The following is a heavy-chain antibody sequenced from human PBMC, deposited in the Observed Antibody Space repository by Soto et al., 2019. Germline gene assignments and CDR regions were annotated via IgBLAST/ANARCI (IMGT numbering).Heavy chain of an antibody. Sequence: SETLSLTCTVSGGSISGYYWSWIRQPPGKGLEWIGEINHSGSTNYNPSLKSRVTISVDTSKNQFSLKLSSVTAADTAVYYCARDYSSSSGWFDPWGQGTLVTVSS. J-gene: IGHJ5*02. CDR1: GGSISGYY. D-gene: IGHD6-6*01. CDR2: INHSGST. CDR3: ARDYSSSSGWFDP. V-gene: IGHV4-34*01.